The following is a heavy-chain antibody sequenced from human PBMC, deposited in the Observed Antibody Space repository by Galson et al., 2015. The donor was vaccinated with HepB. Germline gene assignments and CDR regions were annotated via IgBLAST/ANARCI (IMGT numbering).Heavy chain of an antibody. V-gene: IGHV1-18*04. CDR1: GYTFTSYG. D-gene: IGHD6-13*01. J-gene: IGHJ3*02. CDR2: ISAYNGNT. Sequence: SVKVSCKASGYTFTSYGVSWVRQAPGQGLEWMGWISAYNGNTNYAQKLQGRVTMTTDTSTSTAYMELRSLRSDDTAVYYCASGLRAGGAFDIWGQGTMVTVSS. CDR3: ASGLRAGGAFDI.